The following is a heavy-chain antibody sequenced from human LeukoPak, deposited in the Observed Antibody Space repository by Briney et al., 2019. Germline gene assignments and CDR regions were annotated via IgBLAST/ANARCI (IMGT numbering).Heavy chain of an antibody. CDR1: GFTFSSYA. V-gene: IGHV3-30*04. D-gene: IGHD3-9*01. Sequence: PGRSLRLSCAASGFTFSSYAMHWVRQAPGKGLEWVAVISYDGSNKYYADSVKGRFTISRDNSKNTLYLQMNSLRAEDTAVYYCARDLDDILTGAYYYYYGMDVWSKGTTVTVSS. J-gene: IGHJ6*04. CDR3: ARDLDDILTGAYYYYYGMDV. CDR2: ISYDGSNK.